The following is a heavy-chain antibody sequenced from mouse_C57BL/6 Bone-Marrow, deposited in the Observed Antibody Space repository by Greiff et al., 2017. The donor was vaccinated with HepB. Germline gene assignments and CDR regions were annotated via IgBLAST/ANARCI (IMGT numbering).Heavy chain of an antibody. CDR2: INPYNGGT. D-gene: IGHD2-3*01. Sequence: VQLQQSGPVLVKPGASVKMSCKASGYTFTDYYMNWVKQSHGKSLEWIGVINPYNGGTSYNQKFKGKATLTVDKSSSTAYMELNSLTSEDSAVYYCARGGDGYYRLAWFAYWGQGTTLTVSS. V-gene: IGHV1-19*01. J-gene: IGHJ2*01. CDR3: ARGGDGYYRLAWFAY. CDR1: GYTFTDYY.